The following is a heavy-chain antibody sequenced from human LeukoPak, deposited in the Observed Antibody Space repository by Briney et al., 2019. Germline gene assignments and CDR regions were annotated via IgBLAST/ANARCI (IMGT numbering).Heavy chain of an antibody. CDR1: GFTFSTYW. V-gene: IGHV3-74*01. Sequence: GGSLRLSCAASGFTFSTYWMHWVRQVPGKGLVWVSRINSDGNIIAYADSVKGRFTISRDNARNMVYLQLNSLRAEDTAVYYCVAGMGNYWGQGTLVPV. CDR3: VAGMGNY. D-gene: IGHD6-13*01. CDR2: INSDGNII. J-gene: IGHJ4*02.